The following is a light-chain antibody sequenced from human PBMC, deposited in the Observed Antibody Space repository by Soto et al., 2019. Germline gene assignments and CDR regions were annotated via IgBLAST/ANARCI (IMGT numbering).Light chain of an antibody. J-gene: IGKJ4*01. V-gene: IGKV3-20*01. CDR3: QQYGSSLGVT. Sequence: ETVLTQSPGTLSLSPGERATLSCRASQPVFIRYLAWYQQKPGQAPRLLIYGASTRATGIPDRFSGSGSGTDFTLTVSRLEPEDFAVYYCQQYGSSLGVTFGGGTKVEIK. CDR2: GAS. CDR1: QPVFIRY.